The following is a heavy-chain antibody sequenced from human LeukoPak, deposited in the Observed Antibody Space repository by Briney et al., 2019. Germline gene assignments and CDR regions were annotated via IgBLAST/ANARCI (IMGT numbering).Heavy chain of an antibody. CDR1: GGSISSYY. CDR2: IYYSGST. D-gene: IGHD4-17*01. J-gene: IGHJ4*02. Sequence: SETLSLTCTVSGGSISSYYWSWIRQPPGKGLEWIGYIYYSGSTNYNPSLKSRVTISVDTSKNQFSLKLSSVTAADTAVYYCARVRQDDYGDYEVFDYWGQGTLVTVSS. V-gene: IGHV4-59*01. CDR3: ARVRQDDYGDYEVFDY.